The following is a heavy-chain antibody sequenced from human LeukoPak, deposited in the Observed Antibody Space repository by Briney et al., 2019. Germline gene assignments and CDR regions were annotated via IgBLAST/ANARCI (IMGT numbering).Heavy chain of an antibody. CDR3: ARDGVAAALPYYYYDMDV. D-gene: IGHD6-13*01. V-gene: IGHV1-69*05. J-gene: IGHJ6*03. CDR2: IILIFGAA. Sequence: ASVKLSCKAAGATFTSYAISWVRQAPGHGVGWMGGIILIFGAATYAQKFQGRVTITTTESTSTADMALSSLRSEDTAVDYCARDGVAAALPYYYYDMDVWGKGTTVTVSS. CDR1: GATFTSYA.